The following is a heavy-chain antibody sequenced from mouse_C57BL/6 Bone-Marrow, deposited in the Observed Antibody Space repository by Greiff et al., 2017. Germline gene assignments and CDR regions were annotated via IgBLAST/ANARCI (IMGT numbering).Heavy chain of an antibody. V-gene: IGHV1-62-2*01. J-gene: IGHJ3*01. CDR1: GYTFTEYT. Sequence: VQLVESGAELMKPGASVKLSCKASGYTFTEYTIHWVKQRSGQGLEWIGWFYPGSGSIKYNEKFKDKATLTADKSSSTVYMELSRLTSEDSAVYFCARHEEGIYYGNYDWFAYWGQGTLVTVSA. D-gene: IGHD2-1*01. CDR2: FYPGSGSI. CDR3: ARHEEGIYYGNYDWFAY.